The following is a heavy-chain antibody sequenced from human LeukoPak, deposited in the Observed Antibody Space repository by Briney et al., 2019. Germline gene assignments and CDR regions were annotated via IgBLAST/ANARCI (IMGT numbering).Heavy chain of an antibody. Sequence: ASVKVSCKASGYTFTGYYMHWMRQAPGQGLEWMGWINPNSGGTNYAQKFQGRVTMTRDTSISTAYMDLSRLRSDDTAVYYCARVIFSTSWFDPWGQGTLVTVSS. CDR1: GYTFTGYY. CDR2: INPNSGGT. J-gene: IGHJ5*02. CDR3: ARVIFSTSWFDP. D-gene: IGHD3/OR15-3a*01. V-gene: IGHV1-2*02.